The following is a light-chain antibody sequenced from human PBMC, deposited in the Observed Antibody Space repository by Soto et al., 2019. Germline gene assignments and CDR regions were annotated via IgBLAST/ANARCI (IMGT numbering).Light chain of an antibody. CDR3: SSYKTRNGHV. CDR1: SSAVGGYNY. V-gene: IGLV2-14*01. J-gene: IGLJ1*01. Sequence: QSVLTQPASVSGSPGQSITISCTGTSSAVGGYNYVSWYQQHPGKAPKLMIYDVSNRPSGVSNRFSGSKSGNTASLTISGLQAEYEADSYCSSYKTRNGHVFGPGTEVTV. CDR2: DVS.